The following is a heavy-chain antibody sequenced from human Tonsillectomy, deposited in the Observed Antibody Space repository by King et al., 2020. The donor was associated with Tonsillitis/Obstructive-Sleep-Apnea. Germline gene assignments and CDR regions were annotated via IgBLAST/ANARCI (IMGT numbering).Heavy chain of an antibody. V-gene: IGHV4-39*01. J-gene: IGHJ6*03. CDR1: GGSISSSSDY. Sequence: LQLQESGPGLVKPSETLSLNCTVSGGSISSSSDYWGWIRQPPGKGLEWIGSIYYSGNTYYNPSLRSRVTISVDTSKNQFSLKVSSVTAADTAVYYCARHRGLQPFYYYYYMDVWGKGTTVTVSS. D-gene: IGHD4-11*01. CDR3: ARHRGLQPFYYYYYMDV. CDR2: IYYSGNT.